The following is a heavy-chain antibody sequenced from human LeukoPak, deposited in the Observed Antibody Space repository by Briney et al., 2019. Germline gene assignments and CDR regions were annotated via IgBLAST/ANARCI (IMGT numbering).Heavy chain of an antibody. D-gene: IGHD2-21*01. CDR2: INPSGGST. J-gene: IGHJ4*02. CDR3: AREVGIGFDY. CDR1: GGTFSSYA. Sequence: ASVKVSCKASGGTFSSYAISWVRQAPGQGLEWMGIINPSGGSTSYAQKFQGRVTMTRDMSTSTVYMELSSLRSEDTAVYYCAREVGIGFDYWGQGTLVTVSS. V-gene: IGHV1-46*01.